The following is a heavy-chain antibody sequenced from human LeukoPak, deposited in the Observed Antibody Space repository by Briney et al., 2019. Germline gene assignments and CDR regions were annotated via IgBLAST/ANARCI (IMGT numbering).Heavy chain of an antibody. D-gene: IGHD6-19*01. Sequence: SHTLSVTCAISGGRVPSYNVAWKWMGQSPARGLVWLGRPFYRSKWYNYYAVSMKRRITITPDTAQNQISLQLNSVTPDDTAVYYCARDVGSSGWYTFDYWGQGTLVTVSS. CDR3: ARDVGSSGWYTFDY. J-gene: IGHJ4*02. CDR2: PFYRSKWYN. V-gene: IGHV6-1*01. CDR1: GGRVPSYNVA.